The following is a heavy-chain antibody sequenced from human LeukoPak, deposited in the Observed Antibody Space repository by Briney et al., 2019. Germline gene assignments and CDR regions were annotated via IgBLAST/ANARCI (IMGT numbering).Heavy chain of an antibody. J-gene: IGHJ5*02. CDR1: GGSISSSSYY. V-gene: IGHV4-39*01. CDR3: ARRGGLNWFDP. CDR2: IYYSGST. Sequence: SETLSLTCTVSGGSISSSSYYWGWIRQPPGKGLEWIGSIYYSGSTYYNPSLKSRVTISVDTSKNQFSLKLSSVTAADTAVCYCARRGGLNWFDPWGQGTLVTVSS. D-gene: IGHD1-26*01.